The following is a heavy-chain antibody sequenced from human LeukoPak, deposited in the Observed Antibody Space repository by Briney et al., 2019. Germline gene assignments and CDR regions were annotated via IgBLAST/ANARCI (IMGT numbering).Heavy chain of an antibody. J-gene: IGHJ4*02. CDR3: ARDPGIAAAGRRGDFDY. Sequence: SQTLSLTCAISGDSVSSNSAAWNCIRQSPSRGLEWLGRTYYRSKWYNDYAVSVKSRITTNPDTSKNQFSLQLNSVTPEDTAVYYCARDPGIAAAGRRGDFDYWGQGTLVTVSS. D-gene: IGHD6-13*01. V-gene: IGHV6-1*01. CDR2: TYYRSKWYN. CDR1: GDSVSSNSAA.